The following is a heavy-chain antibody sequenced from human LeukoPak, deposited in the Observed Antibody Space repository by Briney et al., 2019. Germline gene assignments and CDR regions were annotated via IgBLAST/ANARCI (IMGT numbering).Heavy chain of an antibody. Sequence: GGSLRLSCAASGFTFSSYEMHWVRQAPGKGLAWVSYISSSGSTMYYADSVKGRFTISRDNAKNSLYLQMNSLRAEDTAVYYCARASITKGRGELIYYFDYWGQGTLVTVSS. J-gene: IGHJ4*02. CDR2: ISSSGSTM. CDR3: ARASITKGRGELIYYFDY. V-gene: IGHV3-48*03. D-gene: IGHD3-10*01. CDR1: GFTFSSYE.